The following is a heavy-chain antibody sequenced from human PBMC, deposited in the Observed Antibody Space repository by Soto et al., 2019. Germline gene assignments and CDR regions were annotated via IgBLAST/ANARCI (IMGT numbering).Heavy chain of an antibody. CDR2: INPNSGGT. CDR1: GYTFTGYY. Sequence: ASVKVSCKASGYTFTGYYMHWVRQAPGQGLEWMGWINPNSGGTNYAQKFQGRVTMTRDTSISTAYMELSRLRSHDTAVYYCARASSLRYFDWGNLDPWGKGTLVTVSS. V-gene: IGHV1-2*02. CDR3: ARASSLRYFDWGNLDP. D-gene: IGHD3-9*01. J-gene: IGHJ5*02.